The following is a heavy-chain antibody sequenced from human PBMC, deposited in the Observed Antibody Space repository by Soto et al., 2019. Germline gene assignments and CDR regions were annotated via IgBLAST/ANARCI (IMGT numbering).Heavy chain of an antibody. Sequence: QVQLVQSGAEVKKPVSSVKVSCKASGGTFSSYTISWVRQAPGQGLEWMGRIIPILGIANYAQKFQGRVTNTADKSTSTAYMELSSLRSDDTAVYYCATAGYCSGGSCYSGAFDIWGQGTMVTVSS. CDR2: IIPILGIA. V-gene: IGHV1-69*02. CDR1: GGTFSSYT. J-gene: IGHJ3*02. CDR3: ATAGYCSGGSCYSGAFDI. D-gene: IGHD2-15*01.